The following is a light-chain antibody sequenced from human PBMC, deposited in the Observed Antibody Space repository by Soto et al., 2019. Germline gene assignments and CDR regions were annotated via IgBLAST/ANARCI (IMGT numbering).Light chain of an antibody. V-gene: IGLV2-14*01. J-gene: IGLJ1*01. CDR2: DVR. CDR3: SSYTSISTYV. CDR1: SSVVGGYNF. Sequence: QSVLTQPASVSGSPGQSITISCTGTSSVVGGYNFVSWYQQHPGKAPKLMIYDVRNRPSGVSNRFSGSKSVNTASLTISGLQAEDEADYYCSSYTSISTYVFGTGTKVPVL.